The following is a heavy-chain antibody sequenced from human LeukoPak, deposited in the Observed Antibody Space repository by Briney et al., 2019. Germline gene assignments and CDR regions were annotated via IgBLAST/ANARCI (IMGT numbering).Heavy chain of an antibody. Sequence: GGSLRLSCEASGFSFSRHWRHWFGQPPGKGRGWVARISDGGSYRSHVGSVEGRFTISRDNVRNILYLHMNDLRGEDTAVYYCASFGISWTSAYWGQGTLVTVSS. CDR1: GFSFSRHW. D-gene: IGHD2-21*01. J-gene: IGHJ4*02. V-gene: IGHV3-74*01. CDR3: ASFGISWTSAY. CDR2: ISDGGSYR.